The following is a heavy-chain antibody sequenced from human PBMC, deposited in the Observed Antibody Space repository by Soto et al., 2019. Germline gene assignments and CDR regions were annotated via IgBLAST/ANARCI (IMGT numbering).Heavy chain of an antibody. J-gene: IGHJ4*02. V-gene: IGHV3-7*03. D-gene: IGHD4-4*01. CDR3: AGWGGHDYNY. Sequence: EVQLVQSGGGLVQPGGSLRLSCVGSGFTFTEFYMNWVRQAPGKGLEWVANIRPDGSETNYVESVKGRFTTSRDNAKNSLFLQMNSLRADDTAVYYCAGWGGHDYNYWGQGILVTVSS. CDR1: GFTFTEFY. CDR2: IRPDGSET.